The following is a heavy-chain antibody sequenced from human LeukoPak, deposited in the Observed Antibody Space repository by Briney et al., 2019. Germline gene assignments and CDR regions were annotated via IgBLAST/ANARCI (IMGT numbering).Heavy chain of an antibody. Sequence: ASVKVSCKTSGYTFISYYMHWVRQAPGQGLEWMGIINPSGGTTSYAQKFQGRVTMTRDTSASTVYMELSSLRSEDTAVYYCAREGSGSDAFDIWGQGTMVTVSS. V-gene: IGHV1-46*01. D-gene: IGHD3-10*01. J-gene: IGHJ3*02. CDR3: AREGSGSDAFDI. CDR2: INPSGGTT. CDR1: GYTFISYY.